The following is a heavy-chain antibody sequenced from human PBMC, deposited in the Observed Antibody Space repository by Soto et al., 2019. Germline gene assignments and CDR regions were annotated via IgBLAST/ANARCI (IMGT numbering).Heavy chain of an antibody. V-gene: IGHV4-31*03. J-gene: IGHJ5*02. Sequence: SETLSLTCTVSGGSVTSGGYYWSWICHCPGKGLEWIGYIYSSGDTNYNPSLNSRVAMSVDTSKNQFSLKLSSVTVADTAMYYCARVFYLVVPAAILRIFSGFDPWGQGTLVTVS. D-gene: IGHD2-2*01. CDR1: GGSVTSGGYY. CDR3: ARVFYLVVPAAILRIFSGFDP. CDR2: IYSSGDT.